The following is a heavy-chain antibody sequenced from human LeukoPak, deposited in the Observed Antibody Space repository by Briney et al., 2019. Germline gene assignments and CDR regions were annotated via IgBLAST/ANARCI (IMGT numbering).Heavy chain of an antibody. D-gene: IGHD3-3*01. CDR2: IIPIFGTA. V-gene: IGHV1-69*01. CDR3: ARGRYYDFLSGYYTVSPDYYYYYMDV. J-gene: IGHJ6*03. CDR1: GGTFSSYA. Sequence: SVKVSCKASGGTFSSYAISWVRQAPGQGLEWMGGIIPIFGTANYGQKFQGRVTITADESTSTAYMELSSLRSEDTAVYYCARGRYYDFLSGYYTVSPDYYYYYMDVWGKGTTVTVSS.